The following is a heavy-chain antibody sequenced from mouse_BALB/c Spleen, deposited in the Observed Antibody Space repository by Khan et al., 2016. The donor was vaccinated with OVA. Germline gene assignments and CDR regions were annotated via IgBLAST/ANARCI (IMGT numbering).Heavy chain of an antibody. D-gene: IGHD2-1*01. CDR2: IWSGGST. CDR1: GFSLTSYG. J-gene: IGHJ4*01. V-gene: IGHV2-2*02. CDR3: ARTYFSYGNYGDYFTMDY. Sequence: VQLQESGPGLVQPSQSLSITCTVSGFSLTSYGVPWVRQSPGKGLEWLGVIWSGGSTDYNSAFISRLTISKDNSKSQGFFKMNSLQANDTAIYYCARTYFSYGNYGDYFTMDYWGQGPSVTVSS.